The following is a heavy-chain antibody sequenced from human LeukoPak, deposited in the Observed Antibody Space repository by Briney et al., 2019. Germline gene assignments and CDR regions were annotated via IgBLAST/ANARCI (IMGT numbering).Heavy chain of an antibody. CDR2: ISAGNGNT. CDR3: ARGGDCSGGSCRIRYYGMDV. Sequence: ASVKVSCKASGYTFTSYAMHWVRQAPGQRLEWMGWISAGNGNTKYSQKFQGRVTITRDTSASTAYMELSSLRSEDTAVYYCARGGDCSGGSCRIRYYGMDVWGQGTTVTVSS. J-gene: IGHJ6*02. V-gene: IGHV1-3*01. CDR1: GYTFTSYA. D-gene: IGHD2-15*01.